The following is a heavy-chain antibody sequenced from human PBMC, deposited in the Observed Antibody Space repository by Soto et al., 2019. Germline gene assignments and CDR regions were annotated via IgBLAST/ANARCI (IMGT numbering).Heavy chain of an antibody. J-gene: IGHJ6*02. V-gene: IGHV3-33*01. CDR1: GFTFSSYG. Sequence: GGSLRLSCAASGFTFSSYGMHWVHQAPGKGLEWVAVIWYDGSNKYYADSVKGRFTISRDNSKNTLYLQMNSLRAEDTAVYYCARDGSYYYYYGMDVWGQGTTVTVSS. CDR3: ARDGSYYYYYGMDV. D-gene: IGHD1-1*01. CDR2: IWYDGSNK.